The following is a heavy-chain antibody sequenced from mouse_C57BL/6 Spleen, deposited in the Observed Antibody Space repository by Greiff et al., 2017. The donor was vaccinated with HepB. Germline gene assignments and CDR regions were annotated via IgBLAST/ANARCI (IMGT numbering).Heavy chain of an antibody. CDR3: ARGDSSGYGFAY. Sequence: EVMLVESEGGLVQPGRSMKLSCTASGFTFSDYYMAWVRQVPEKGLEWVANINYDGSSTYYLDSLKSRFIISRDNAKNILYLQMSSLKSEDTATYYCARGDSSGYGFAYWGQGTLVTVSA. V-gene: IGHV5-16*01. CDR1: GFTFSDYY. J-gene: IGHJ3*01. CDR2: INYDGSST. D-gene: IGHD3-2*02.